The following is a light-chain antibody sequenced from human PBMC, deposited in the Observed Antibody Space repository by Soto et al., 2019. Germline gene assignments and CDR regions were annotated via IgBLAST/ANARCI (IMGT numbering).Light chain of an antibody. CDR3: QHYNSYSEA. CDR1: QTISSW. CDR2: KAS. Sequence: DIQMTQSPSTLSGSVGDRVTITCRASQTISSWLAWYQQKPGKAPKLLIYKASTLKSGVPSRFSGSGSGTDFTLTISSLQPDDFATYDCQHYNSYSEAFGQGTKVDIK. J-gene: IGKJ1*01. V-gene: IGKV1-5*03.